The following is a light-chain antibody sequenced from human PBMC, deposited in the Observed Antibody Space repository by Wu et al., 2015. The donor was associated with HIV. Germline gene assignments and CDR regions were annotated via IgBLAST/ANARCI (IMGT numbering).Light chain of an antibody. CDR1: QSVRTN. Sequence: EIVMTQSPATLSASPGERVTLSCRASQSVRTNLAWYQQKLGQAPRLLMYGASTRATGIPARFSGSGSGTEFTLTISSLQSEDLADYYCQQYNDWSPYSFGQGTKLEI. J-gene: IGKJ2*03. CDR3: QQYNDWSPYS. CDR2: GAS. V-gene: IGKV3-15*01.